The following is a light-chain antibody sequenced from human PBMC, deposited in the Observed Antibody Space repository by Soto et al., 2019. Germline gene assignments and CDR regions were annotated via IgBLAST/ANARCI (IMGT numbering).Light chain of an antibody. Sequence: EIVMTQSPATLSVSPGERATLSCRASQSVSSNLAWYQQKPGQAPRLLIYGASTRATSIPARFSGSGSGTEFTLNISSLQSEDVAVYYCQQYNNWPLTFGGGTKVEIK. V-gene: IGKV3-15*01. J-gene: IGKJ4*01. CDR2: GAS. CDR1: QSVSSN. CDR3: QQYNNWPLT.